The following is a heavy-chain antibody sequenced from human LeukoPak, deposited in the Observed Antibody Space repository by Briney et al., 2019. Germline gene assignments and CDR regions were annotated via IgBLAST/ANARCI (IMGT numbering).Heavy chain of an antibody. J-gene: IGHJ4*02. Sequence: SETLSLTCTVSGVSISSSNSYWGWLRQPPGTGLEWIGYIYYSGSTNYNPSLKSRVTISVDMSKNQFSLKLSSVTAADTAVYYCARVAYDILTPWYFDYWGQGTLVTVSS. CDR2: IYYSGST. D-gene: IGHD3-9*01. CDR3: ARVAYDILTPWYFDY. CDR1: GVSISSSNSY. V-gene: IGHV4-61*05.